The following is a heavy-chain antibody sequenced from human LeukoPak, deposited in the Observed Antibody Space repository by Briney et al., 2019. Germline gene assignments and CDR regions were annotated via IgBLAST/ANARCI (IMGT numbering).Heavy chain of an antibody. V-gene: IGHV3-73*01. CDR1: GFTFSGSA. J-gene: IGHJ6*03. Sequence: PGGSLRLSCAASGFTFSGSAMHWVRQASGKGLEWAGRIRSKANSYATAYAASVKGRFTISRDDSKNTAYLQMNSLKTEDTAVYYCTSLDIVGATDYYYYMDVWGKGTTVTVSS. CDR2: IRSKANSYAT. CDR3: TSLDIVGATDYYYYMDV. D-gene: IGHD1-26*01.